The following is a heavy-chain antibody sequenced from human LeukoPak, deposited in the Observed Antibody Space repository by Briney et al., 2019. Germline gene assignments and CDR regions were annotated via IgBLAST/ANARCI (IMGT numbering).Heavy chain of an antibody. CDR2: INSDGSST. CDR1: GLSISSDW. J-gene: IGHJ4*02. V-gene: IGHV3-74*01. D-gene: IGHD5-18*01. CDR3: ARGSYGYGNFDY. Sequence: GGSLRLSCAASGLSISSDWMHWVRQVPGRGLMWVSRINSDGSSTSYADSVKGRFTISRDNAKNTLYLQMNSLRAEDTAVYYCARGSYGYGNFDYWGQGTLVTVSS.